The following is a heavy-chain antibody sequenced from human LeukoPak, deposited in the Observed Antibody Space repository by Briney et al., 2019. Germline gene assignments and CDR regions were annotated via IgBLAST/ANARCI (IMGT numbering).Heavy chain of an antibody. J-gene: IGHJ6*02. CDR1: GYXFTGYY. CDR2: IIPMLGIA. Sequence: GASVKVSCKSSGYXFTGYYMHWVRQAPGQGPEWMGRIIPMLGIANHAQKFQGRVTITADKSTSTVYMELSSLRSEDTAVYYCARGSFYYDNSGHMDVWGQGTTVTVSS. D-gene: IGHD3-22*01. V-gene: IGHV1-69*04. CDR3: ARGSFYYDNSGHMDV.